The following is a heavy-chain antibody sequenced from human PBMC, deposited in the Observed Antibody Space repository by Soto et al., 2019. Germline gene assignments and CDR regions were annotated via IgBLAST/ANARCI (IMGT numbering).Heavy chain of an antibody. D-gene: IGHD5-18*01. V-gene: IGHV1-2*04. CDR2: INPNSGGT. J-gene: IGHJ3*02. Sequence: ASVKVSCKASGYTFTGYYMHWVRQAPGQGLEWMGWINPNSGGTNYAQKFQGWVTMTRDTSISTAYMELSRLRSDDTAVYYCARSSILDTGAFDIWGQGTTVTVSS. CDR1: GYTFTGYY. CDR3: ARSSILDTGAFDI.